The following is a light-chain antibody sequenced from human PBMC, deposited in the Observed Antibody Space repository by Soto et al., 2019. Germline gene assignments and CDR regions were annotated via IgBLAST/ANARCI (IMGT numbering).Light chain of an antibody. CDR3: QHSHNLPIT. CDR1: QDISNY. J-gene: IGKJ5*01. CDR2: DAS. Sequence: DIQMTQTPSSLSASVGDRVTITCQASQDISNYLNWYQQKPGKAPKLLIYDASILERGVPSRFSGSGSGTRFSFTISSLQPEDVATYFCQHSHNLPITFGQGTRLEIK. V-gene: IGKV1-33*01.